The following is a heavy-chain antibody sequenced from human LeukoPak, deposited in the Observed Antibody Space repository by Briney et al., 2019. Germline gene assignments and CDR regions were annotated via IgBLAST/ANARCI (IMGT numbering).Heavy chain of an antibody. V-gene: IGHV3-23*01. CDR1: GFTFSSYA. CDR2: ISGSGGST. Sequence: GGSLRLSCAASGFTFSSYAMSWVRQAPGKGLEWVSAISGSGGSTYYADSVKGRFTISRDNSKNTLYLQMNSLRAEDTAVCYCAKSVGQWLTGGWGQGTLVTVSS. CDR3: AKSVGQWLTGG. D-gene: IGHD6-19*01. J-gene: IGHJ4*02.